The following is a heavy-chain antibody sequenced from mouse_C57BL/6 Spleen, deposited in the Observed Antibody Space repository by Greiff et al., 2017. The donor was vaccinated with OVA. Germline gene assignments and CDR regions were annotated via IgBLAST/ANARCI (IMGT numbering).Heavy chain of an antibody. CDR1: GYTFTDYE. V-gene: IGHV1-15*01. CDR2: IDPETGGT. Sequence: QVQLQQSGAELVRPGASVTLSCKASGYTFTDYEMHWVKQTPVHGLEWIGAIDPETGGTAYNQKFKGKAILTADKSSSTAYMELRSLTSEDSAVYYCTRSPSNYAMDYWGQGTSVTVSS. J-gene: IGHJ4*01. D-gene: IGHD2-10*02. CDR3: TRSPSNYAMDY.